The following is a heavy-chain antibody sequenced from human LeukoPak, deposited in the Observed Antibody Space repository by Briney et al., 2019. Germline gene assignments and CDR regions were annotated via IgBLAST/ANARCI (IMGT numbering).Heavy chain of an antibody. CDR3: ARDNDSSGYLDH. J-gene: IGHJ4*02. CDR2: IYYSGST. Sequence: SETLSLTCTVSGGSISSYYWSWIRQPPGKGLEWIGYIYYSGSTNYNPSLKSRVTISVDTSKNQFSLKLSSVTAADTAVYYCARDNDSSGYLDHWGQGTLVTVSS. V-gene: IGHV4-59*01. D-gene: IGHD3-22*01. CDR1: GGSISSYY.